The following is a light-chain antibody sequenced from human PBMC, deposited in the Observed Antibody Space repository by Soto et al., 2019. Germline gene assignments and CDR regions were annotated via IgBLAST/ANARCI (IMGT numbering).Light chain of an antibody. J-gene: IGKJ1*01. CDR1: QSISSW. CDR2: DAS. CDR3: QQYNSYPWT. V-gene: IGKV1-5*01. Sequence: DIQMTQSPSTLSASVGDRVTITCRASQSISSWLAWDQQKPGKAPKLLIYDASSLESGVPSRFSVSGSGTEFTLTISSLQPDDFATYYCQQYNSYPWTFGQGTKV.